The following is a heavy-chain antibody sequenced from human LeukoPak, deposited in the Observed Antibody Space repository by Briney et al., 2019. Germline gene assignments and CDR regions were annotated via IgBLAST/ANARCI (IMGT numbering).Heavy chain of an antibody. J-gene: IGHJ5*02. Sequence: GGSLRLSCAASGFSFSDYYRTWIRQAPGKGLEWLSYISGTGNSVYYACSVKGRFTISRDNAKNSLYLQMNSLRDEDTAVYYCARQRGNWFDLWGQGTLVTVSS. CDR2: ISGTGNSV. D-gene: IGHD3-10*01. CDR3: ARQRGNWFDL. CDR1: GFSFSDYY. V-gene: IGHV3-11*04.